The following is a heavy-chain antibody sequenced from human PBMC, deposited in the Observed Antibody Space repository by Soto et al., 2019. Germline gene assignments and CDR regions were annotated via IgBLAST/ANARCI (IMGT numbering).Heavy chain of an antibody. CDR3: AKDGYSYRYPSYFDY. CDR2: ISGSGGGT. D-gene: IGHD5-18*01. J-gene: IGHJ4*02. CDR1: GFTFSSYA. Sequence: QPGGSLRLSCAASGFTFSSYAMSWVRQAPGKGLEWVSGISGSGGGTYYADSVKGRLTISRDNSKNTLYLQMNSLRAEDTAVYYCAKDGYSYRYPSYFDYWGQGTLVTVS. V-gene: IGHV3-23*01.